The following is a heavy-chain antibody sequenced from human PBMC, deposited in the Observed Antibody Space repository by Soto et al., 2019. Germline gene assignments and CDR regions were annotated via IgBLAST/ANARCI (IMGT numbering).Heavy chain of an antibody. V-gene: IGHV4-31*03. CDR1: GGSISSGGYY. Sequence: QVQLQESGPGLVKPSQTLSLTCTVSGGSISSGGYYWSWIRQHPGKVLEWIGYIYYSGSTYYNPSLQSRVTISVDTSKNQFSLKPSSVTAADTAVYYCARGLNLAWGRGWFASWGRGTLVTVSS. CDR3: ARGLNLAWGRGWFAS. CDR2: IYYSGST. D-gene: IGHD7-27*01. J-gene: IGHJ5*01.